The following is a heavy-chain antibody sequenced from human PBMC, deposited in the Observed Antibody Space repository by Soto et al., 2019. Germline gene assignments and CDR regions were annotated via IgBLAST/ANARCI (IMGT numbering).Heavy chain of an antibody. V-gene: IGHV4-59*01. CDR3: GRARGGWFPY. CDR2: IYYSGST. J-gene: IGHJ4*02. Sequence: QVQLQESGPGLVKPSETLSLTCTVSGDSISSYYWSWIRQPPGKGLEWIGYIYYSGSTNYNPSLKSPGTISVATSKNPFSPKRSSVSVADTAVYYCGRARGGWFPYWGQPTRVHVSS. CDR1: GDSISSYY. D-gene: IGHD2-15*01.